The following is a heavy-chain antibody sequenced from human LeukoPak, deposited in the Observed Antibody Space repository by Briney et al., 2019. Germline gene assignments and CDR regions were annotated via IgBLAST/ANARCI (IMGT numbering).Heavy chain of an antibody. Sequence: ASVKVSCKASGYTFTSYYMHWVRQAPGQGVEWMGIINPSGGTTTYAQKFQGRVTMTRDTSTSTVYMELSSLRSEDTTVYYCARERLSGSYLEAVDYWGQGTLVTVSS. V-gene: IGHV1-46*01. CDR2: INPSGGTT. D-gene: IGHD1-26*01. CDR1: GYTFTSYY. J-gene: IGHJ4*02. CDR3: ARERLSGSYLEAVDY.